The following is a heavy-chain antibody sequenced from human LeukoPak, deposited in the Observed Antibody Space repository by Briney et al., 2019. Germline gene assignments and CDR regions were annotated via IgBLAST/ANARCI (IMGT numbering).Heavy chain of an antibody. CDR3: ARDNVQSGIAAAEGY. J-gene: IGHJ4*02. D-gene: IGHD6-13*01. CDR2: ISAYNGNT. CDR1: GYTFTSYG. V-gene: IGHV1-18*01. Sequence: ASVKVSCKASGYTFTSYGISWVRQAPGQGLEWMGWISAYNGNTNYAQKLRGRVTMTTDTSTSTAYMELRSLRSDDTAVYYCARDNVQSGIAAAEGYWGQGTLVTVSS.